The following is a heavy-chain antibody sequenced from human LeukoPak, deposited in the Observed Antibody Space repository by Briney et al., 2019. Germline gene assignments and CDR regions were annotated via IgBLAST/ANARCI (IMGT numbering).Heavy chain of an antibody. CDR2: ISYDGSSK. CDR1: GFTFSSYA. V-gene: IGHV3-30-3*01. D-gene: IGHD3-16*01. J-gene: IGHJ4*02. Sequence: GGSPRLSCAASGFTFSSYAMHWARQAPGKGLEWVAVISYDGSSKYYADSVKGRFTISRDNSINALYLQMNSLRLEDTAVYYCVGEIGPRSFDYWGQGTLVTVSS. CDR3: VGEIGPRSFDY.